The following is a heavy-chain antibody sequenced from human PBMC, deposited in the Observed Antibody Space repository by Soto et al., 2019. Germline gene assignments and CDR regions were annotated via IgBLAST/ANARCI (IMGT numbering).Heavy chain of an antibody. D-gene: IGHD3-22*01. CDR1: GGSISSSSYY. J-gene: IGHJ6*02. CDR2: IYYSGST. Sequence: SSETLCLTCTVAGGSISSSSYYWGWIRQPLGKGLEWIGSIYYSGSTYYNPSLKSRVTISVDTSKNQFSLKLSSVTAADTAVYYCARRLYYDSSGFEGGGMDVWGQGTTVT. V-gene: IGHV4-39*01. CDR3: ARRLYYDSSGFEGGGMDV.